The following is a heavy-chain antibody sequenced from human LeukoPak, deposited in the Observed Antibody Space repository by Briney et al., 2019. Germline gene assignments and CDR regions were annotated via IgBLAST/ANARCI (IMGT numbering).Heavy chain of an antibody. CDR2: INHSGST. D-gene: IGHD3-22*01. J-gene: IGHJ4*02. CDR3: ARGKGRRVVAFDY. CDR1: GGSFSGYY. Sequence: SETLSLTCAVYGGSFSGYYWSWIRQPPGKGLEWIGEINHSGSTNYNPSLQSRVTISVDTSKNQFSLKLSSVTAADTAVYYCARGKGRRVVAFDYWGQGTLVTVSS. V-gene: IGHV4-34*01.